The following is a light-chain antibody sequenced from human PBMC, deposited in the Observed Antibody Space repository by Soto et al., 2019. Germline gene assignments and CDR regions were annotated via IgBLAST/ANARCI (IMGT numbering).Light chain of an antibody. V-gene: IGLV2-8*01. Sequence: QSVLTQPPSVSGSPGQSVTISCTGTSSDIGAYNYVSWFQQHPGEAPKLIISEVNKRPSGVPDRFSGSKSGNTASLTVSGLQAEDEADYYCTSYGGRDNLMFGGGTKLTVL. CDR2: EVN. CDR3: TSYGGRDNLM. CDR1: SSDIGAYNY. J-gene: IGLJ3*02.